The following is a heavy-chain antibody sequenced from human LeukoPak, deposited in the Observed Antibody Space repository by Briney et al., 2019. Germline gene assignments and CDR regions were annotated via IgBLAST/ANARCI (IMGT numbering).Heavy chain of an antibody. V-gene: IGHV4-39*07. Sequence: SETLSLTCTVSGGSISSSSYYWGWIRQPPGKGLEWIGSIYYSGSTYYNPSLKSRVTISVDTSKNQFSLKLSSVTAAGTAVYYCALESYSGYDGTFEYWGQGALVPVPS. J-gene: IGHJ4*02. CDR3: ALESYSGYDGTFEY. CDR1: GGSISSSSYY. CDR2: IYYSGST. D-gene: IGHD5-12*01.